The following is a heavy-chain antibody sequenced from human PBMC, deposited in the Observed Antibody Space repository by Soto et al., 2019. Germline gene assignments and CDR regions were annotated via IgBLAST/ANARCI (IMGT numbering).Heavy chain of an antibody. J-gene: IGHJ4*02. CDR3: AKGMYFEFWSGYREFDY. CDR1: GVTFRTYA. CDR2: ISGSGGST. V-gene: IGHV3-23*01. D-gene: IGHD3-3*01. Sequence: GRSLRLCCTGSGVTFRTYAKSWVRQAPGKGLEWVSAISGSGGSTYYADSLNGRFTISRDNSKNTPYLQMNSLRAEDTAVYYCAKGMYFEFWSGYREFDYWYKGPLVTAFS.